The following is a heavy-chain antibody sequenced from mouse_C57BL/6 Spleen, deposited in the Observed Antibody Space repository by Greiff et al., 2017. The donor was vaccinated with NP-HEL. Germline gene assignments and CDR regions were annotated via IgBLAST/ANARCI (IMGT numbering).Heavy chain of an antibody. J-gene: IGHJ4*01. V-gene: IGHV1-66*01. D-gene: IGHD1-1*02. Sequence: QVHVKQSGPELVKPGASVKISCKASGYSFTSYYIHWVKQRPGQGLEWIGWIYPGSGNTKYNEKFKGKATLTADTSSSTAYMQLSSLTSEDSAVYYCATALWYYAMDYWGQGTSVTVSS. CDR1: GYSFTSYY. CDR2: IYPGSGNT. CDR3: ATALWYYAMDY.